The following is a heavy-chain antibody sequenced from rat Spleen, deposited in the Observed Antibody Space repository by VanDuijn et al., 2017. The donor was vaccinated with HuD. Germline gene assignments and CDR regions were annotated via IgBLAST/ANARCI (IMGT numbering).Heavy chain of an antibody. CDR1: GFTFNNYC. Sequence: EVQLVESGGGLVQPGRSLKLSCGASGFTFNNYCMTWIRQAPVKGLEWVASITHSGGSTYYRESVRGRFTISRDNAKSTLYLQMDSLRSEDTATYYCTTDWGFAYWGQGTLVTVSS. CDR2: ITHSGGST. D-gene: IGHD5-1*01. CDR3: TTDWGFAY. J-gene: IGHJ3*01. V-gene: IGHV5-31*01.